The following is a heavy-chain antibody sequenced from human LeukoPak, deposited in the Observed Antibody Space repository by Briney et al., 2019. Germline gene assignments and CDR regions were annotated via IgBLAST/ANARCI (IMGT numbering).Heavy chain of an antibody. CDR3: ARGGYDIPLGP. V-gene: IGHV4-4*07. D-gene: IGHD3-9*01. CDR1: GGSISSYY. Sequence: SETLCLTSTVSGGSISSYYWSWIRQPPGKGPEWIARMYNRESTNYNPALKRRVHMPVDTSKHQFSLKLSSVAAADTAVYYCARGGYDIPLGPWGQGTLVTVSS. J-gene: IGHJ5*02. CDR2: MYNREST.